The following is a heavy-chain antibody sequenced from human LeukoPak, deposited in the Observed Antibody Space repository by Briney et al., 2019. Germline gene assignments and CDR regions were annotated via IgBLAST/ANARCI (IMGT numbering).Heavy chain of an antibody. D-gene: IGHD6-19*01. Sequence: KPSETLSLTCTVSGGCISSYYWSWIRQPPGKGLEWIGYIYYSGSTNYNPSLKSRVTISVDTSKNQFSLKLSSVTAADTAVYYCAREVAGGGFDIWGQGTMVTVSS. J-gene: IGHJ3*02. V-gene: IGHV4-59*01. CDR3: AREVAGGGFDI. CDR1: GGCISSYY. CDR2: IYYSGST.